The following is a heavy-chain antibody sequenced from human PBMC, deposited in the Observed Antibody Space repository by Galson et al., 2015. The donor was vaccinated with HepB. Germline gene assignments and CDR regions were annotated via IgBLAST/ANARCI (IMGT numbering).Heavy chain of an antibody. CDR1: GGTFSIYA. Sequence: SVKVSCKASGGTFSIYAINWVRQAPGQGLEWMGRTIPILGVADYTQKFQGRVTITADKSTSTAYIELSSLTSEDTAVYYCARSSRDGYSDSDYWGQGTLVTVSS. CDR3: ARSSRDGYSDSDY. J-gene: IGHJ4*02. D-gene: IGHD5-24*01. V-gene: IGHV1-69*04. CDR2: TIPILGVA.